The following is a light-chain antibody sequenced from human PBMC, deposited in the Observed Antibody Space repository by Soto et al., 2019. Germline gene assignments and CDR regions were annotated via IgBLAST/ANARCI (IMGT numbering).Light chain of an antibody. CDR3: AAWDDSLNAYV. Sequence: QSVLTRAPSVSEAPRQRVTMSCSGSSSNIGNNGVNWYQQLPGKAPKLLIYYDDLKPSGVSDRFSGSKSGTSASLAISGLQSEDEADYYCAAWDDSLNAYVFGIGTKVTVL. CDR2: YDD. V-gene: IGLV1-36*01. CDR1: SSNIGNNG. J-gene: IGLJ1*01.